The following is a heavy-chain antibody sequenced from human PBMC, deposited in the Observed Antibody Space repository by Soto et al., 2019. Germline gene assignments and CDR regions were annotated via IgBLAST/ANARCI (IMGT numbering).Heavy chain of an antibody. J-gene: IGHJ5*02. CDR3: ARGRPAARGGWFDT. D-gene: IGHD2-2*01. CDR2: ISSSGAII. Sequence: QVQLVESGGGLVTAGGSLRLSCAASGFTLSDNYMSWIRQAPGKGLEWVSYISSSGAIIYYADSVKGRFTVSRDNAKNSLYLQMNSLRAEDTAVYYCARGRPAARGGWFDTWGQGSLVTVSS. V-gene: IGHV3-11*01. CDR1: GFTLSDNY.